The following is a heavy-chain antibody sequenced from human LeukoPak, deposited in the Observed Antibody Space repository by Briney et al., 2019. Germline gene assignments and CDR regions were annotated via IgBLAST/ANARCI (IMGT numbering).Heavy chain of an antibody. D-gene: IGHD4-11*01. J-gene: IGHJ4*02. CDR2: IPYDGSDK. CDR3: AAMTSVTTGDY. Sequence: GGSLRLSCAAAGFPFSSYGMHWVRQAPGKGLEWVAFIPYDGSDKFYADSVKGRFTISRDNSKNTLYLQMNSLRAEDTAVYYCAAMTSVTTGDYWGQGTLVTVSS. CDR1: GFPFSSYG. V-gene: IGHV3-30*02.